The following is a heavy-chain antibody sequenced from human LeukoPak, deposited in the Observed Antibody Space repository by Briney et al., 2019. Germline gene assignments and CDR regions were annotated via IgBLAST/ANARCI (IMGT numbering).Heavy chain of an antibody. V-gene: IGHV3-21*01. D-gene: IGHD1-26*01. Sequence: GGSLRLSCAGSGFTFSSYDMHWVRQAPGKGLEWVSSISSGSSYIYYPDSVKGRFTISRDNAKNSLYLQMNSLRPEDTAVYYCAREEGGGSYYYFDYWGQGTLVTVSS. J-gene: IGHJ4*02. CDR1: GFTFSSYD. CDR3: AREEGGGSYYYFDY. CDR2: ISSGSSYI.